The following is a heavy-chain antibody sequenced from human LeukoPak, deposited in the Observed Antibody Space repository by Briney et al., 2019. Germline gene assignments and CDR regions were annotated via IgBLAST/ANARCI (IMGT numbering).Heavy chain of an antibody. D-gene: IGHD2-2*01. J-gene: IGHJ5*02. CDR3: ARGLIVVVPAARNWFDP. V-gene: IGHV4-34*01. CDR1: GGSFSGYY. Sequence: SETLPLTCAVYGGSFSGYYWSWIRQPPGKGLEWIGEINHSGSTNYNPSLKSRVTISVDTSKNQFSLKLSSVTAADTAVYYCARGLIVVVPAARNWFDPWGQGTLVTVSS. CDR2: INHSGST.